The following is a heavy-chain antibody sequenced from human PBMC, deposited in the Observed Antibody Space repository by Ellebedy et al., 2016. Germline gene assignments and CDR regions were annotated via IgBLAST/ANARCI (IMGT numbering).Heavy chain of an antibody. Sequence: ASVKVSCXASGYTFTSYYMHWVRQAPGQGLEWMGIINPSGGSTSYAQKFQGRVTMTRDTSTSTVYMELSRLRSDDTAVYYCQAYYYDSSGKGAWGQGTLVTVSS. J-gene: IGHJ5*02. D-gene: IGHD3-22*01. CDR2: INPSGGST. V-gene: IGHV1-46*01. CDR1: GYTFTSYY. CDR3: QAYYYDSSGKGA.